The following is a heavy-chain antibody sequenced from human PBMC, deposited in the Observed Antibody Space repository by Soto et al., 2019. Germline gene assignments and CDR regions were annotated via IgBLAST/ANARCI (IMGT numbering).Heavy chain of an antibody. Sequence: GGSLRLSCAASGFTFSSYGMHWVRQAPGKGLEWVAVISYDGSNKYYADSVKGRFTISRDNSKNKLYLQMNSLRAEDTAVYYCAKEGRIGYCSGGSCYIPPYYFDYWGQGTLVTVSS. J-gene: IGHJ4*02. CDR3: AKEGRIGYCSGGSCYIPPYYFDY. V-gene: IGHV3-30*18. CDR2: ISYDGSNK. D-gene: IGHD2-15*01. CDR1: GFTFSSYG.